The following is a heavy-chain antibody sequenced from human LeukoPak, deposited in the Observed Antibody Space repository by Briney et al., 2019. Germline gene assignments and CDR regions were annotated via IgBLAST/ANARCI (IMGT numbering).Heavy chain of an antibody. D-gene: IGHD3-22*01. V-gene: IGHV3-23*01. CDR3: AEYYYYDSSGYQQYSFDY. CDR2: MNILSGST. Sequence: GGSLRLSCAASGFTFTTYAMSWVRQAPGKGLEWVSGMNILSGSTYYADSVKGRFTISRDNSKNTLYLQMNSLRAEDTAVYYCAEYYYYDSSGYQQYSFDYWGQGTLVTVSS. J-gene: IGHJ4*02. CDR1: GFTFTTYA.